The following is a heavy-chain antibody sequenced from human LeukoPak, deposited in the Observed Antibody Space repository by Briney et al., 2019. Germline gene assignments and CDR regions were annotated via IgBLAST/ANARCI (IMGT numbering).Heavy chain of an antibody. D-gene: IGHD3-22*01. J-gene: IGHJ3*02. V-gene: IGHV4-31*03. CDR1: GGSISSGGYY. CDR3: ARKGDYYDSSARDAFDI. Sequence: NTSETLSLTCTVSGGSISSGGYYWSWIRQHPGKGLEWIGYIYYSGSTYYNPSLKSRVTISVDTSKNQFSLKLSSVTAADTAVYYCARKGDYYDSSARDAFDIWGQGTMVTVSS. CDR2: IYYSGST.